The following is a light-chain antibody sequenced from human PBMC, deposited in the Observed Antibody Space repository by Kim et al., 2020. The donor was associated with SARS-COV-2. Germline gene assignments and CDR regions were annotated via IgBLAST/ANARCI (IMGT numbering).Light chain of an antibody. J-gene: IGLJ3*02. CDR3: AVWDESLKQWV. V-gene: IGLV1-44*01. CDR2: SNN. Sequence: QSVLTQPPSASGSPGQRVTISCSGSSSNLGSNNVVWYQQCPGADPNDLIHSNNQQPSGIPDRFSGSRYCASASLAISGLQSGEEADDYCAVWDESLKQWVFGAGTQLTVL. CDR1: SSNLGSNN.